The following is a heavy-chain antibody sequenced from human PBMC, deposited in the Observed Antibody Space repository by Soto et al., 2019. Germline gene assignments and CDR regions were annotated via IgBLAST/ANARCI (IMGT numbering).Heavy chain of an antibody. CDR2: INAGNGNT. D-gene: IGHD3-10*01. CDR1: GYTFTSYS. CDR3: ARGLNVYYSDY. J-gene: IGHJ4*02. Sequence: ASVKVSCKASGYTFTSYSMHWVRQAPGQRLEWMGWINAGNGNTKYSQKFQGRVTITRDTSASTAYMELSSLRSEDTAVYYCARGLNVYYSDYWGQGTLVTVSS. V-gene: IGHV1-3*01.